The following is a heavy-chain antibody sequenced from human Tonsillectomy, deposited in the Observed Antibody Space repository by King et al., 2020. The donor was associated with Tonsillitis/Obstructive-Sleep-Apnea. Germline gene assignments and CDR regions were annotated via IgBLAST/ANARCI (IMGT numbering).Heavy chain of an antibody. CDR1: GFTVSSNY. Sequence: VQLVESGGGLVQPGGSLRLSCAASGFTVSSNYMSWVRQAPGKGLEWVSVIYSGGSTYYADSVKGRFTISRDNSKNTLYLQMNSLRAEDTAVYYCARVLRYFDWLPTAYYYMDVWGKGTTVTVSS. J-gene: IGHJ6*03. CDR3: ARVLRYFDWLPTAYYYMDV. D-gene: IGHD3-9*01. V-gene: IGHV3-66*01. CDR2: IYSGGST.